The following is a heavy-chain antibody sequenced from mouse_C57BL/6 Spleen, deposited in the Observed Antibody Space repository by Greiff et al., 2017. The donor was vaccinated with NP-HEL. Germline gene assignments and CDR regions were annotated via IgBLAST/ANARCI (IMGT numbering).Heavy chain of an antibody. J-gene: IGHJ1*03. V-gene: IGHV1-69*01. CDR2: IDPSDSYT. CDR1: GYTFTSYW. CDR3: AREDERYFDV. Sequence: QVQLQQPGAELVMPGASVKLSCKASGYTFTSYWMHWVKQRPGQGLEWIGEIDPSDSYTNYNQKFKGKSTLTVDKSSSTAYMQLSSLTSEDSAVYYCAREDERYFDVWGTGTTVTVSS.